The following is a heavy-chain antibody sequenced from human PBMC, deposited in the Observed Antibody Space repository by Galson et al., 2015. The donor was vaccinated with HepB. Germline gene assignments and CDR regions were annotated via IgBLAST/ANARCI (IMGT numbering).Heavy chain of an antibody. Sequence: SLRLSCAASGFTVSTNYMSWVRQAPGKGLEWVSVIYIDGRTYYAGSVNGRFTISRDNSKNTVHLQMNSLRVEETAVYYCARGDGYNLWEHWGQGTLVTVSS. J-gene: IGHJ4*02. CDR3: ARGDGYNLWEH. V-gene: IGHV3-53*01. D-gene: IGHD5-24*01. CDR1: GFTVSTNY. CDR2: IYIDGRT.